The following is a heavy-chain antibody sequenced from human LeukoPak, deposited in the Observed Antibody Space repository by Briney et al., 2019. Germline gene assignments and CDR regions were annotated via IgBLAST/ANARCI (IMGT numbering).Heavy chain of an antibody. V-gene: IGHV3-30-3*01. D-gene: IGHD3-22*01. Sequence: PGGSLRLSCAASEFTFSSYAMHWVRQAPGKGLEWVAVISYDRSNKYYADSVKGRFTISRDNSKNTLYLQMNSLRTEDTAVYYCARDCDTSGYYYCGMDVWGQGTTVAVSS. CDR3: ARDCDTSGYYYCGMDV. CDR1: EFTFSSYA. CDR2: ISYDRSNK. J-gene: IGHJ6*02.